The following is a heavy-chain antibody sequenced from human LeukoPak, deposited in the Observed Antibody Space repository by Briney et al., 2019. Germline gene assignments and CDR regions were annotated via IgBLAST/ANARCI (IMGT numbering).Heavy chain of an antibody. V-gene: IGHV4-59*01. Sequence: PSETLSLTCTVSGGSISSYYWSWIRQPPGKGLEWIGYIYYSGSTNYNPSLKSRVTISVDTSKNQFSLKLSSVTAADTAVYYCASPLGSSPGEDAFDIWGQGTTVTVSS. CDR3: ASPLGSSPGEDAFDI. D-gene: IGHD6-13*01. CDR1: GGSISSYY. CDR2: IYYSGST. J-gene: IGHJ3*02.